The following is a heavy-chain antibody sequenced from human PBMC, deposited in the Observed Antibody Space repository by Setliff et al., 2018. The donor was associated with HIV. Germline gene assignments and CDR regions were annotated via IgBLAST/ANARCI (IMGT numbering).Heavy chain of an antibody. V-gene: IGHV4-34*01. CDR1: GGSFSGYY. CDR3: AREAARVVDF. CDR2: INHRGST. Sequence: KSSETLSLTCAVYGGSFSGYYWSWIRQPPGKGLEWIGEINHRGSTNYNPSLKSRVTISVETSKNQFSLKLNSVTAADTAVYYCAREAARVVDFWGQGTLVTVSS. D-gene: IGHD6-25*01. J-gene: IGHJ4*02.